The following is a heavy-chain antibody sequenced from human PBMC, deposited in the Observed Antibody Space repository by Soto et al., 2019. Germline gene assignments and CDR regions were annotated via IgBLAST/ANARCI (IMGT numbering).Heavy chain of an antibody. CDR1: GGTFSSYS. Sequence: QVQLVQSGAEVKKPGSSVKVSCKASGGTFSSYSISWVRKAPGQGLEWMGRIIPILGISNYALKFPGRVTITADKSTRTAYMELSSLRSEDTAVYYCASDCSSTGCPSPDYWGQGTLVTVSS. CDR2: IIPILGIS. D-gene: IGHD2-2*01. V-gene: IGHV1-69*02. J-gene: IGHJ4*02. CDR3: ASDCSSTGCPSPDY.